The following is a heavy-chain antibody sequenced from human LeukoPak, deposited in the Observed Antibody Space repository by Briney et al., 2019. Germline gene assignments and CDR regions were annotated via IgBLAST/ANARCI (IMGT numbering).Heavy chain of an antibody. CDR2: IYRGGTT. Sequence: GGPLRLSCAASGFTVSTNCMTWVRQAPGKGLQCVSTIYRGGTTYYADSVMGRFNISTHNSRNTPYLQITSLIAEDTAVYYCARVDTVMAYDFDLWGQGTLVTVSS. D-gene: IGHD5-18*01. CDR1: GFTVSTNC. CDR3: ARVDTVMAYDFDL. V-gene: IGHV3-53*04. J-gene: IGHJ4*02.